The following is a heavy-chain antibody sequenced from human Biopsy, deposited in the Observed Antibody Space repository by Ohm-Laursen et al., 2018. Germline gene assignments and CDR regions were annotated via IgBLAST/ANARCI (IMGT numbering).Heavy chain of an antibody. D-gene: IGHD1/OR15-1a*01. CDR1: GFSVADYA. CDR2: IGWDGANT. Sequence: SLRLSCAASGFSVADYAMHWVRQVSGKGLEWVSFIGWDGANTYYGGSVRGRFTISRDNDKNALYLQVNSLRLEDSGFYYCAKGSEQLQDAGGVDAWGQGTLVTVSS. J-gene: IGHJ5*02. CDR3: AKGSEQLQDAGGVDA. V-gene: IGHV3-43D*04.